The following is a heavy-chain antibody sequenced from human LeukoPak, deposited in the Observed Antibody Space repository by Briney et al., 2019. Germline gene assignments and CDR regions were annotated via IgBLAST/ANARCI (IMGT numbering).Heavy chain of an antibody. CDR3: ARIPIDGSGSYYNFDY. CDR1: GGSLSSGGYY. D-gene: IGHD3-10*01. Sequence: SQTLSLTCTVSGGSLSSGGYYWSWIRQHPGKGLEWIGYIYYSGSTYYNPSLKSRVTISVDTSKNQFSLKLSSVTAADTAVYYCARIPIDGSGSYYNFDYWGQGTLVTVSS. V-gene: IGHV4-31*03. J-gene: IGHJ4*02. CDR2: IYYSGST.